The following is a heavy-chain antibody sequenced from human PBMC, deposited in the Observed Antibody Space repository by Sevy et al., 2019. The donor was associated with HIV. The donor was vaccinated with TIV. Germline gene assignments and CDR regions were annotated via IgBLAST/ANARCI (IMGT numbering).Heavy chain of an antibody. CDR3: VKDGSDYGSGGFDY. V-gene: IGHV3-30*18. CDR2: ISYDGSNK. Sequence: GGSLRLSCAASGFTFSSYAMHWVRQAPGKGLEWVAVISYDGSNKYYADSVKGRFTISRDNSKNTLYLQMNSLRAEDTAVYYCVKDGSDYGSGGFDYWGQGTLVTVSS. J-gene: IGHJ4*02. D-gene: IGHD3-10*01. CDR1: GFTFSSYA.